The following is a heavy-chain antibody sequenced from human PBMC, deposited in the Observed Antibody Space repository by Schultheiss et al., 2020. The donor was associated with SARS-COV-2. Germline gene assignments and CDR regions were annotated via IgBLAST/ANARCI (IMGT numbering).Heavy chain of an antibody. D-gene: IGHD3-16*02. CDR1: GFTVSSNY. CDR2: ISGSGGST. CDR3: ARLELSLSAFDY. J-gene: IGHJ4*02. V-gene: IGHV3-53*01. Sequence: GGSLSLSCAASGFTVSSNYMSWVRQAPGKGLEWVSAISGSGGSTYYADSVKGRFTISRDNSKNTLYLQMNSLRAEDTAVYYCARLELSLSAFDYWGQGTLVTVSS.